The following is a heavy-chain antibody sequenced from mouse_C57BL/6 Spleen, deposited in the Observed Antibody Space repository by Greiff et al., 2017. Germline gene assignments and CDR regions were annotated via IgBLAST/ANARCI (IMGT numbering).Heavy chain of an antibody. CDR1: GYTFTSYW. Sequence: QVQLQQPGAELVKPGASVKLSCKASGYTFTSYWMHWVKQRPGQGLEWIGMIYPNSGGTNYNEKFKSKATLTVDKSSSTAYMQLSSLTSEDSAASYWATNDEYGRRGHFDYWGQGTTLTVSS. V-gene: IGHV1-64*01. CDR3: ATNDEYGRRGHFDY. CDR2: IYPNSGGT. D-gene: IGHD1-1*01. J-gene: IGHJ2*01.